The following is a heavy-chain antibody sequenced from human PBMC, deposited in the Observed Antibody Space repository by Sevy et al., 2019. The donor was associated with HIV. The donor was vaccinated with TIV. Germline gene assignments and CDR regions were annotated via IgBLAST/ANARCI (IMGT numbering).Heavy chain of an antibody. Sequence: ASVKVSCKASGGTFSSYAISWVRQAPGQGLEWMGGIIPIFGTANYAQKFQGRVTITADTSTSTAYMELSSLRSEDTAVYYCARVGRRPGSSWWDDAFDIWGQGTMVTVSS. V-gene: IGHV1-69*06. CDR2: IIPIFGTA. J-gene: IGHJ3*02. D-gene: IGHD6-13*01. CDR3: ARVGRRPGSSWWDDAFDI. CDR1: GGTFSSYA.